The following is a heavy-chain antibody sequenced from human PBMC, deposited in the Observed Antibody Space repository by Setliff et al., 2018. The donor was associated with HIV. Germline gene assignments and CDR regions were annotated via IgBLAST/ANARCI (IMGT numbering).Heavy chain of an antibody. D-gene: IGHD6-19*01. J-gene: IGHJ6*02. CDR1: GGSFSNYY. V-gene: IGHV4-34*01. CDR3: AREEKLSAVAGTMYYYYAMDV. Sequence: SETLSLTCAVYGGSFSNYYWSWFRQAPGKGLEWIGEINHSGSTNDNPSLKSRVTMSEETSKNQFSLKLSSVTAADTAVYYCAREEKLSAVAGTMYYYYAMDVWGQGTTVTVSS. CDR2: INHSGST.